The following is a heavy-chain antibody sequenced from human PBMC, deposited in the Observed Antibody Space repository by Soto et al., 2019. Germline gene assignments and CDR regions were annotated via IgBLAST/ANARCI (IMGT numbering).Heavy chain of an antibody. CDR3: AKDYRRYYFDY. V-gene: IGHV3-30*18. Sequence: QVQLVESGGGVVQPGRSLRLSCAASGFTFSSYGMHWVRQAPGKGLEWVAVISYDGSNKYYADSVKGRFTISRDNSKNMLYLQMNSLRAEDTAVYYCAKDYRRYYFDYWGQGTLVTVSS. J-gene: IGHJ4*02. D-gene: IGHD3-16*02. CDR1: GFTFSSYG. CDR2: ISYDGSNK.